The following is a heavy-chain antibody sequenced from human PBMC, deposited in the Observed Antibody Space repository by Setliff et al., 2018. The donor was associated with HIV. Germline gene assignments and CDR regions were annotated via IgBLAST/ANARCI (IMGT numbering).Heavy chain of an antibody. CDR1: GFTFSSAW. D-gene: IGHD1-26*01. V-gene: IGHV3-15*05. Sequence: GGSLRLSCAASGFTFSSAWMSWVPQAPGKGLEWVGRIKTINEGATTYYAAPVKGRFTISRDDSKNTLYLQMTSLQTEDTAMYYCSTLRLNGGYYYGMAYWGQGALVTVSS. CDR3: STLRLNGGYYYGMAY. CDR2: IKTINEGATT. J-gene: IGHJ4*02.